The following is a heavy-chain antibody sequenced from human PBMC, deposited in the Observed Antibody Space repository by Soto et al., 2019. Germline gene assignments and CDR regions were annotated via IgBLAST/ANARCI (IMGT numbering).Heavy chain of an antibody. D-gene: IGHD7-27*01. J-gene: IGHJ6*02. V-gene: IGHV3-48*02. CDR2: ISSSSSTI. CDR1: GFTFSSYS. Sequence: GGSLRLSCAASGFTFSSYSMNWVRQAPGKGLEWVSYISSSSSTIYYADSVKGRFTISRDNAKNSLYLQMNSLRDEDTAVYYCARDLTNNNNLGYYGMDVWGQGTTVTVSS. CDR3: ARDLTNNNNLGYYGMDV.